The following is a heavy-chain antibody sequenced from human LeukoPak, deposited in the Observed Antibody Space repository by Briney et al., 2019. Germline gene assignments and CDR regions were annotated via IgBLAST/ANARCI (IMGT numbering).Heavy chain of an antibody. CDR3: GRGGPHGSPPPDF. J-gene: IGHJ4*02. D-gene: IGHD1-26*01. Sequence: ASVKVSCKASGYTFTSYDINWVRQATGQGLEWMGWMNPNSGNTVYAQKFQGRITMTRDTSMSTAYMELSSLRSEDTAVYYCGRGGPHGSPPPDFWGQGTLVTVSS. V-gene: IGHV1-8*01. CDR1: GYTFTSYD. CDR2: MNPNSGNT.